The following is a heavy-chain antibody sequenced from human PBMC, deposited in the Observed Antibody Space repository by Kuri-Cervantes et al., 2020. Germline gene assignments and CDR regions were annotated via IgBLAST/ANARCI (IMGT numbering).Heavy chain of an antibody. Sequence: SETLSLTCTVSGGSISSYYWSWIRQPAGKGLEWIGRIYTSGSTNYNPSLKSRVTISVDTSKNQFSLKLSSVTAADTAVYYCARGGRYSYGHLDDAFDIWGQGTMVTVSS. J-gene: IGHJ3*02. D-gene: IGHD5-18*01. CDR2: IYTSGST. V-gene: IGHV4-4*07. CDR3: ARGGRYSYGHLDDAFDI. CDR1: GGSISSYY.